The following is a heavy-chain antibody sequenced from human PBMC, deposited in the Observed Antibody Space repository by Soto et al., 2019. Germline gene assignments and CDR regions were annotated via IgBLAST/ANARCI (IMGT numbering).Heavy chain of an antibody. CDR3: AKSGGYCSSTSCYYFDY. D-gene: IGHD2-2*01. CDR1: GFTFSSYA. V-gene: IGHV3-23*01. J-gene: IGHJ4*02. CDR2: ISGSGGST. Sequence: ESGGGLVQPGGSLRLSCAASGFTFSSYAMSWVRQAPGKGLEWVSAISGSGGSTYYADSVKGRFTISRDNSKNTLYLQMNSLRAEDTAVYYCAKSGGYCSSTSCYYFDYWGQGTLVTVSS.